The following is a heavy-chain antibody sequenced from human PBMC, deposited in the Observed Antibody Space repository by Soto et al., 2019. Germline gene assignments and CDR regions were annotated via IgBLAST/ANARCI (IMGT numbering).Heavy chain of an antibody. CDR3: ARQGRVSGTSDYYYYMDV. Sequence: GESLKISCKGSGYIFTNYWIAWVPQMPGKGLEWMGLIYPGDSDTRYSPSFQGQVTISADKSISTAYLQWSSLKASDTAMYYCARQGRVSGTSDYYYYMDVWGNATTVTVSS. CDR2: IYPGDSDT. V-gene: IGHV5-51*01. CDR1: GYIFTNYW. D-gene: IGHD6-19*01. J-gene: IGHJ6*03.